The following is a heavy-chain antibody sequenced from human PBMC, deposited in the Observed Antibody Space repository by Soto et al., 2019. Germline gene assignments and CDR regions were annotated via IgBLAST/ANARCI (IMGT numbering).Heavy chain of an antibody. CDR2: ISSDGSKI. V-gene: IGHV3-30*18. J-gene: IGHJ6*02. CDR1: GFTFSSYG. Sequence: QVQLLESGGGVVQPGRSLRLSCAASGFTFSSYGIHWVRQAPGRGLEWVAVISSDGSKIYYAESVKGRLTISRDNSKNTLYLQMNSLRAEDTAEYYCAKGGDFYGMDVWGQGTTVTVSS. CDR3: AKGGDFYGMDV. D-gene: IGHD2-15*01.